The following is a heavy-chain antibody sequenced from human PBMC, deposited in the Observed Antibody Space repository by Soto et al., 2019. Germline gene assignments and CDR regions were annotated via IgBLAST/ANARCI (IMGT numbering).Heavy chain of an antibody. J-gene: IGHJ4*02. CDR3: ARDNTFWSGSYLGYYFDY. CDR2: ISDSGSRM. CDR1: GFTLGAYS. V-gene: IGHV3-48*01. D-gene: IGHD3-3*01. Sequence: GGSLRLSCVVSGFTLGAYSMNWVRQAPGKGLEWVSYISDSGSRMYYADSVKGRFTISRDSARNSLFLQMNSLRAEDTAVYYCARDNTFWSGSYLGYYFDYWGQGTLVTVSS.